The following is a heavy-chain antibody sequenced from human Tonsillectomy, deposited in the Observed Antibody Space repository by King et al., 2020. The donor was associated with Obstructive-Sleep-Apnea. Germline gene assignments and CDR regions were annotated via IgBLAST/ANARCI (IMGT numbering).Heavy chain of an antibody. D-gene: IGHD3-22*01. CDR1: GFSFSTYG. J-gene: IGHJ4*02. V-gene: IGHV3-30*02. CDR2: IRYDGNVK. Sequence: VQLVESGGGVVQPERSLRLSCAASGFSFSTYGMHWVRQAPGKGLEWVAFIRYDGNVKYYADSVKGRFTISRDDSKKTLYLQMNSLRAEDTAVYYCAKGAMIVVVMEYCDYWGQGTLVTVSS. CDR3: AKGAMIVVVMEYCDY.